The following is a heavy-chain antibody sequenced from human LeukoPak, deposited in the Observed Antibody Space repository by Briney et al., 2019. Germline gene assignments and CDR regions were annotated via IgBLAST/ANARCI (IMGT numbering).Heavy chain of an antibody. CDR2: IYHSGST. Sequence: SETLSITCAVSGGSISSNNWWSWVRQPPGKWLEWIGEIYHSGSTNYNPSLKSPVTISVDKSKNQFSLRLSSVTAADTAVYYCAKKRNAAPYYFDCWGQGTLVTVSS. CDR1: GGSISSNNW. J-gene: IGHJ4*02. CDR3: AKKRNAAPYYFDC. D-gene: IGHD6-25*01. V-gene: IGHV4-4*02.